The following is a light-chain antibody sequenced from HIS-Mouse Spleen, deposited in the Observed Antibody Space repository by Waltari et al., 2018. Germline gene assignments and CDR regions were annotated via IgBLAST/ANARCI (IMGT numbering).Light chain of an antibody. CDR3: CSYAGSSTWV. V-gene: IGLV2-23*01. J-gene: IGLJ3*02. CDR1: SSDVGSYNL. Sequence: QSALTQPASVSGSPGQSIPISCTGTSSDVGSYNLVSWYQQHPGKAPKLMIYEGSKRPSGVSNRFSGSKSGNTASLTISGLQAEDEADYYCCSYAGSSTWVFSGGTKLTVL. CDR2: EGS.